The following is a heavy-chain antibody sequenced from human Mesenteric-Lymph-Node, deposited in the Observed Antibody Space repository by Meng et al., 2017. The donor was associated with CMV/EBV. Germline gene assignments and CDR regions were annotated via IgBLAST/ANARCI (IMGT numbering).Heavy chain of an antibody. V-gene: IGHV3-48*03. Sequence: GGSLRLSCAASGFTFSSYEMNWVRQAPRKGLEWVSYISSSGSTIYYADSVKGRFTISRDNAKNSLYLQMNSLRAEDTAVYYCARDHDLDWDYWGQGTLVTVSS. CDR1: GFTFSSYE. CDR2: ISSSGSTI. D-gene: IGHD3-9*01. J-gene: IGHJ4*02. CDR3: ARDHDLDWDY.